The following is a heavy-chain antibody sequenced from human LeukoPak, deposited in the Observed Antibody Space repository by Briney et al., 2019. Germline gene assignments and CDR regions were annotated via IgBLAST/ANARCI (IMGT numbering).Heavy chain of an antibody. CDR2: ISSSSSTI. CDR3: AREGWESADSSGYYYSDY. D-gene: IGHD3-22*01. Sequence: GGSLRLSCAASGFTFSSYSMNWVRQAPGKGLEWVSYISSSSSTIYYADSVKGRFTISRDNAKNSLYLQMNSLRAEDTAVYYCAREGWESADSSGYYYSDYWGQGTLVTVSS. J-gene: IGHJ4*02. V-gene: IGHV3-48*01. CDR1: GFTFSSYS.